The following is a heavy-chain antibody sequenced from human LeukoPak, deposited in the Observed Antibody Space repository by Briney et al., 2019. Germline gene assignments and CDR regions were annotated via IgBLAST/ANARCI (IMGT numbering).Heavy chain of an antibody. CDR2: INPNSGGT. CDR3: ARDGSFGVANGDAFDI. J-gene: IGHJ3*02. V-gene: IGHV1-2*02. D-gene: IGHD3-3*01. Sequence: ASVKVSCKASGYTFTGYYMHWVRQAPGHGLEWMGWINPNSGGTNYAQKFQGRVTMTRDTSISTAYMELSRLRSDDTAVYYCARDGSFGVANGDAFDIWGQGTMVTVSS. CDR1: GYTFTGYY.